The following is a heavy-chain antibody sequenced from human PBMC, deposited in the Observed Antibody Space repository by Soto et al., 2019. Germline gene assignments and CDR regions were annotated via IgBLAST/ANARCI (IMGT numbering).Heavy chain of an antibody. D-gene: IGHD3-10*01. CDR1: GFTFSSYA. V-gene: IGHV3-30-3*01. Sequence: GGSLRLSCAASGFTFSSYAMHWVRQAPGKGLEWVAVISYDGSNKYYADSVKGRFTISRDNSKNTLYLQMNSLRAEDTAVYYCARDSEIYGSGSFDYWGQGTLVTVSS. CDR2: ISYDGSNK. J-gene: IGHJ4*02. CDR3: ARDSEIYGSGSFDY.